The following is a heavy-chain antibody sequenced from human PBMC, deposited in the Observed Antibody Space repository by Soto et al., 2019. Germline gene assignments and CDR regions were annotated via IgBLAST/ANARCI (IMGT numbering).Heavy chain of an antibody. CDR3: ASLHCSGGSCYHYYFDY. Sequence: GESLKISCKGSGYSFAGYWIGWVRQMPGKGLEWMGIIYPADSDTRYSPSFQGQVTISADKSISTAYLQWSSLKASDTATYFCASLHCSGGSCYHYYFDYWGQGTLVTVSS. D-gene: IGHD2-15*01. J-gene: IGHJ4*02. CDR2: IYPADSDT. CDR1: GYSFAGYW. V-gene: IGHV5-51*01.